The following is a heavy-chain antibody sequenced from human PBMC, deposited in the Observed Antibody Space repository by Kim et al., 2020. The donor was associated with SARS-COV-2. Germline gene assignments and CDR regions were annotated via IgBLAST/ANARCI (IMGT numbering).Heavy chain of an antibody. CDR2: ISYDGSNQ. CDR1: GFTFSSYG. D-gene: IGHD3-22*01. CDR3: AKDTYYHDSSGYYIFDY. Sequence: GGSLRLFCAASGFTFSSYGIHWVRQAPGKGLEWVAVISYDGSNQNYADSVKGRFTISRDNSKNTLYLQMNSLRAEDTALYYCAKDTYYHDSSGYYIFDYWGQGTLVTVSS. J-gene: IGHJ4*02. V-gene: IGHV3-30*18.